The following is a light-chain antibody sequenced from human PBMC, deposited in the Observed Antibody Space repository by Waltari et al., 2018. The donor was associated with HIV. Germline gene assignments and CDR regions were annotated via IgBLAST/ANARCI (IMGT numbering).Light chain of an antibody. CDR1: SSDVGGYNY. J-gene: IGLJ2*01. Sequence: QSALTQPPSASGSLGQSVTISCTGTSSDVGGYNYVSWYQQHPGKTPKLMSYEVSKRPSGVPDRFSGSKSGNTASLTVSGLQAEDEADYYCTSYAGSNNVVFGGGTKLTVL. V-gene: IGLV2-8*01. CDR2: EVS. CDR3: TSYAGSNNVV.